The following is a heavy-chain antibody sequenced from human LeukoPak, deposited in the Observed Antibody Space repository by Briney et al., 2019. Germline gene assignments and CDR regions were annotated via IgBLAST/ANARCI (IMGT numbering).Heavy chain of an antibody. CDR1: GFTFSTYQ. J-gene: IGHJ4*01. D-gene: IGHD1-20*01. V-gene: IGHV3-30*04. CDR3: ASLVTGPDRFDY. CDR2: ISNVGSNE. Sequence: GGSLRLSCAASGFTFSTYQMHWARQAPGKGLGWVAVISNVGSNEYYADSVKGRFTISRDNSKNTLYLQMDSLRAEDTAVYYCASLVTGPDRFDYWGQEPWSPSPQ.